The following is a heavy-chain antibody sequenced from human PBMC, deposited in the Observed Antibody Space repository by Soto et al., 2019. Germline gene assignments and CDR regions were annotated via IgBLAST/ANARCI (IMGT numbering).Heavy chain of an antibody. D-gene: IGHD3-10*01. J-gene: IGHJ4*02. V-gene: IGHV4-31*03. Sequence: QVQLQESGPGLVKPSQTLSLTCTVSGGSISSGGYYWSWIRQHPGKGLEWIGYIYYSGSTYYNPSLNSRVTISVDTSKNQFSLKLSSVTAADTAVYYCARWNYGSGSSGHYFDDWGQGTLVTVSS. CDR2: IYYSGST. CDR1: GGSISSGGYY. CDR3: ARWNYGSGSSGHYFDD.